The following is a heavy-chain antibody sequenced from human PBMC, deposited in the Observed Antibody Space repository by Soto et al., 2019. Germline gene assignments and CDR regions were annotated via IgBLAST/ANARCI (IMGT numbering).Heavy chain of an antibody. J-gene: IGHJ4*02. Sequence: GGSLRLSCAASGFTFSRFELHWVRQAPGKGLEWISYISSSGSTAYYASSVEGRSTISRDNANNSVYLQMDSLRAEDTALYYCTRAAWSPYLSFYWGQGALVTVSS. V-gene: IGHV3-48*03. D-gene: IGHD3-10*01. CDR1: GFTFSRFE. CDR2: ISSSGSTA. CDR3: TRAAWSPYLSFY.